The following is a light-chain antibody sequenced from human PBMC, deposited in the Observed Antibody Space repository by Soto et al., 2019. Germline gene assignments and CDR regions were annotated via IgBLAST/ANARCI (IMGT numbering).Light chain of an antibody. Sequence: EILLTQSLGTLSLSPGERATLSCRASQSVPKNYLAWYQQEPGQAPRLLIYGPSSRATGIPDRFSGSGSGTDFTLTISRLEPEDFAVYYCHQYATSPHTFGQGTKVEIK. J-gene: IGKJ1*01. CDR3: HQYATSPHT. V-gene: IGKV3-20*01. CDR2: GPS. CDR1: QSVPKNY.